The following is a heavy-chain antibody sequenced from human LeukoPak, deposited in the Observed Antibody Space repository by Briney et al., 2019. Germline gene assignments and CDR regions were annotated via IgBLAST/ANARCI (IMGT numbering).Heavy chain of an antibody. V-gene: IGHV4-39*01. CDR3: ARRRYYDSSGYLD. D-gene: IGHD3-22*01. CDR1: GDSISSSSYY. J-gene: IGHJ1*01. Sequence: PSETLSLTCTISGDSISSSSYYWGWIRQPPGKGLEWISDICYRGSTYYNPSLQRRVPISIDTSNTQFSLTLNSVTAADTALYFCARRRYYDSSGYLDWGQGTLVTVSS. CDR2: ICYRGST.